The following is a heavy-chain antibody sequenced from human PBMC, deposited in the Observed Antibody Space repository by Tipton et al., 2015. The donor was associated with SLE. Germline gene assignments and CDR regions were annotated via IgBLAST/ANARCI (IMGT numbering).Heavy chain of an antibody. Sequence: SLRLSCAASGFTFSSYEMHWVRQAPGKGLEWVAVISYDGSNKYYADSVKGRFTISRDNSKNTLYLQMNSLRAEDTAVYYCARSPMITFGGVIGFDYWGQGTMVTVSS. CDR1: GFTFSSYE. J-gene: IGHJ3*01. CDR2: ISYDGSNK. CDR3: ARSPMITFGGVIGFDY. D-gene: IGHD3-16*02. V-gene: IGHV3-30*14.